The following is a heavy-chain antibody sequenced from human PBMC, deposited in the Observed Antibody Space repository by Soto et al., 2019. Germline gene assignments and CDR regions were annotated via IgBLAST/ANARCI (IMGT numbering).Heavy chain of an antibody. CDR2: TYYSGST. Sequence: QVQLQESGPGLVKPSQNLSLTCTVSGGSISSGDYYWSWIRQHPGKGLEWIGYTYYSGSTYYNPSLKSRVTISVYTSKNQCSLKLSSVSAADTAVYYCARWWSGSRQGFDPWGQGTLVTVSS. D-gene: IGHD3-3*01. CDR3: ARWWSGSRQGFDP. V-gene: IGHV4-31*03. J-gene: IGHJ5*02. CDR1: GGSISSGDYY.